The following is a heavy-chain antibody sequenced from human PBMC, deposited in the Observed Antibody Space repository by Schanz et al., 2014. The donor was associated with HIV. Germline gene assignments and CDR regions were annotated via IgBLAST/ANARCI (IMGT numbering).Heavy chain of an antibody. CDR2: ISTYNGNT. J-gene: IGHJ3*01. Sequence: QVQLVQSGGEVKRPGASVKVSCKASGYTFTSYGITWVRQAPGQGLEWMGWISTYNGNTIYAQKFQGRVTMTTDTSTTTAYMELRSLRSDDTAVYFCARAGLWYKAGSFYGSAFDVWGQGTLVTVSS. D-gene: IGHD1-20*01. CDR1: GYTFTSYG. V-gene: IGHV1-18*01. CDR3: ARAGLWYKAGSFYGSAFDV.